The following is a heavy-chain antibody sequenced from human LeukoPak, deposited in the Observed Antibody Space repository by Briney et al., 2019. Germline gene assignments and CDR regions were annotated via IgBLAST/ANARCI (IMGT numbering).Heavy chain of an antibody. D-gene: IGHD5-18*01. CDR2: ISAYNGNT. CDR3: ARGGYSYGYMGYSDY. J-gene: IGHJ4*02. Sequence: ASLKVSCKASVYTVNIYGVTWVRQASGQGLEWMGWISAYNGNTNFAQKLQGRVTMTTDTSTSTAYLELRSLRSDDTAVYYCARGGYSYGYMGYSDYWGQGTLVTVSS. CDR1: VYTVNIYG. V-gene: IGHV1-18*01.